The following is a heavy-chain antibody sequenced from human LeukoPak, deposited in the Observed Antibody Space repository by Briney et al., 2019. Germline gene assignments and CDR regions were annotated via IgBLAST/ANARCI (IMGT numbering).Heavy chain of an antibody. Sequence: ASVTVSCKASGYTFTSYDINWVRQATGQGLEWMGWMNPNSGNTGYAQKFQGRVTMTRNTSISTAYMELSSLRSEDTAVYYCARGLDVLRYFDWLSYHDAFDIWGQGTMVTVSS. V-gene: IGHV1-8*01. CDR3: ARGLDVLRYFDWLSYHDAFDI. D-gene: IGHD3-9*01. J-gene: IGHJ3*02. CDR2: MNPNSGNT. CDR1: GYTFTSYD.